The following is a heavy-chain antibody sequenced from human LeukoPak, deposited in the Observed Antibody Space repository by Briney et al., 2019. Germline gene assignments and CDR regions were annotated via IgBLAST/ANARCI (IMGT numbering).Heavy chain of an antibody. CDR2: ISGSGGST. V-gene: IGHV3-23*01. Sequence: GGSLRLFCAVSGFTFSSYAMSWVRQAPGKGLEWVSAISGSGGSTYYADSVKGRFTIPRDNSKNTLYLQMNSLRAEDTAVYYCAKVPDSSSWGNWFDPWGQGTLVTVSS. D-gene: IGHD6-13*01. J-gene: IGHJ5*02. CDR3: AKVPDSSSWGNWFDP. CDR1: GFTFSSYA.